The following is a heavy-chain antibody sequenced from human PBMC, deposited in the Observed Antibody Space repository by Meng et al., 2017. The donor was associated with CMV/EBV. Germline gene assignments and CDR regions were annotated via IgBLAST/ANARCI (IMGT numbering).Heavy chain of an antibody. CDR3: ARDRAPIRSGWYGCWFDP. V-gene: IGHV1-18*01. CDR1: GYTFIDYG. J-gene: IGHJ5*02. Sequence: ASVKVSCKASGYTFIDYGISWVRQAPGQGLEWMGWISAYNGNTNYAQKFQGRVTMTTDTSTSTAYMELGSLRSDDTAIYYCARDRAPIRSGWYGCWFDPWGQGTLVTVSS. D-gene: IGHD6-19*01. CDR2: ISAYNGNT.